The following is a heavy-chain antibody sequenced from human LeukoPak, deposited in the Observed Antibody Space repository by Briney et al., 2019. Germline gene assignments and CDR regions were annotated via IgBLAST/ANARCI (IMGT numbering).Heavy chain of an antibody. V-gene: IGHV3-21*01. CDR1: GFSFITYN. J-gene: IGHJ3*02. CDR3: ARRQVVRGHGAFDI. D-gene: IGHD3-10*01. CDR2: ISSTSSYI. Sequence: GGSLRLSCAASGFSFITYNMNWVRQAPGKGLEWVSSISSTSSYIYYADSVKGRFTISRDNAKNSLYLQMNSLRAEDTAVYYCARRQVVRGHGAFDIWGQGTMVTVSS.